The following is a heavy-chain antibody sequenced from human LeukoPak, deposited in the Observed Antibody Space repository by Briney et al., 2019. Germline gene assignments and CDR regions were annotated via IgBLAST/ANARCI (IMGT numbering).Heavy chain of an antibody. CDR3: ARGLYSSTTYYFDY. V-gene: IGHV3-7*03. CDR1: GFIFTNYF. J-gene: IGHJ4*02. CDR2: IKHDGSEK. Sequence: GGSLRLSCAASGFIFTNYFMSWVRQAPGKGLEWVASIKHDGSEKYYVDSVRGRFTISRDNTKNSLYLQMNSLRAEDTAVYFCARGLYSSTTYYFDYWGQGTLVTVSS. D-gene: IGHD6-13*01.